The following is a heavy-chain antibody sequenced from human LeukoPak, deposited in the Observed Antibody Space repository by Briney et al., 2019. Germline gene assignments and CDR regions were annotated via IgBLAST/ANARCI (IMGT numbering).Heavy chain of an antibody. V-gene: IGHV3-23*01. Sequence: GGPLRLSCAASGFTFSSYAMSWVRQAPGKGLEWVSAISGSGGSTYYADSVKGRLTISRDNSKNTLYLQMNSLRAEDTAVYYCAKATWIQLWLVFDYWGQGALVTVSS. CDR2: ISGSGGST. J-gene: IGHJ4*02. CDR3: AKATWIQLWLVFDY. D-gene: IGHD5-18*01. CDR1: GFTFSSYA.